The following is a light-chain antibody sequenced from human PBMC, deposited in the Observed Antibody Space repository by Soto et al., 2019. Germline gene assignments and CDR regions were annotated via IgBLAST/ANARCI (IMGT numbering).Light chain of an antibody. CDR2: GAY. CDR1: QAIGNE. CDR3: QQANSFPLT. V-gene: IGKV1-12*01. Sequence: DIQMTHARSSLSASVGDRVSITGQAXQAIGNELALYQPKLRKAPKLLLYGAYHLETGVPSRFSGSGSGTDFTLTISSLQPEDVATYYCQQANSFPLTFGGGTKVDI. J-gene: IGKJ4*01.